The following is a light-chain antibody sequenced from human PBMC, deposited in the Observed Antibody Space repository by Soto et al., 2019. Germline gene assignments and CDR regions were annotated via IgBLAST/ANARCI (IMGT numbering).Light chain of an antibody. CDR2: GAS. CDR3: QQYNYWPYT. V-gene: IGKV3-15*01. CDR1: QSVSSN. Sequence: EIVMTQSPATLSVSPGERATLSCRASQSVSSNLAWYQQKPGQAPRLLISGASTRATGIQARFSGSGSGTEFILTISSLQSEDFAVYYCQQYNYWPYTFGQGTKLEIK. J-gene: IGKJ2*01.